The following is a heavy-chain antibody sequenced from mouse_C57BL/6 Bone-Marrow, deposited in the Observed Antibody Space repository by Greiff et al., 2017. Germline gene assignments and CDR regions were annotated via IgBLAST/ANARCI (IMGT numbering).Heavy chain of an antibody. CDR2: ISSGGSYT. V-gene: IGHV5-6*01. CDR1: GFTFSSYG. D-gene: IGHD1-1*01. J-gene: IGHJ2*01. Sequence: EVQVVESGGDLVKPGGSLKLSCAASGFTFSSYGMSWVRQTPDKRLEWVATISSGGSYTYYPDSVKGRFTISRDNAKNTLYLQMSSLKSEDTAMYYCARHYYGSSYTYYFDYWGQGTTLTVSS. CDR3: ARHYYGSSYTYYFDY.